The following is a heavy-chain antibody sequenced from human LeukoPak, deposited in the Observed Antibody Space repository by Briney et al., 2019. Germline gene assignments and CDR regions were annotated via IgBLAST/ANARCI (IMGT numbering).Heavy chain of an antibody. V-gene: IGHV3-23*01. J-gene: IGHJ3*02. CDR3: AKSQLVGATYALDI. CDR1: GFSFRSYD. CDR2: IRGSGVST. D-gene: IGHD1-26*01. Sequence: GRSLRLSCAASGFSFRSYDMSWVRQDPGKGLEWVSGIRGSGVSTFYADSVKGRFTISRDNSKNTLNLQMNSLRAEDTAVYYCAKSQLVGATYALDIWGQGTMVTVSS.